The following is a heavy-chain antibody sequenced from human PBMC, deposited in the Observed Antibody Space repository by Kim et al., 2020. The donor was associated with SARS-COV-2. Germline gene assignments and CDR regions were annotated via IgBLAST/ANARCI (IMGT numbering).Heavy chain of an antibody. CDR3: AKGRGITMVRGVVDY. D-gene: IGHD3-10*01. J-gene: IGHJ4*02. Sequence: DYGKGRFPHSRDNAQNSLYLQMNSLRAEDTALYYCAKGRGITMVRGVVDYWGQGTLVTVSS. V-gene: IGHV3-9*01.